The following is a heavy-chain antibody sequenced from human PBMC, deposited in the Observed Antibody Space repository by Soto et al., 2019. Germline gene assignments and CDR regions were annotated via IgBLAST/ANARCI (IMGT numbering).Heavy chain of an antibody. V-gene: IGHV1-8*02. J-gene: IGHJ5*02. D-gene: IGHD2-8*01. CDR2: MNPKRGNT. CDR3: ARVMSNGHSDL. CDR1: AYTFADYV. Sequence: ASVKVSCKASAYTFADYVIKWVRQASGQGLEWMGWMNPKRGNTGYAQKFQDRVTMTRNTSIGTAYMDLRSLGSDDTAVYYCARVMSNGHSDLWGQGTLVTVSS.